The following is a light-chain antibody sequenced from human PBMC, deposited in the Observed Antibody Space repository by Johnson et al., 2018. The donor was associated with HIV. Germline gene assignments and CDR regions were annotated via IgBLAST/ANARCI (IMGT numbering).Light chain of an antibody. Sequence: QAVLTQPPSVSAAPGQKVTISCSGSSSNIGNNYVSWYQQLPPTAPKLLISDNDKRPSGIPDRFSGSKSGASATLDITGLQTGDEADYYCGTWDTSLSAGVFGTGTRVTGL. CDR2: DND. CDR3: GTWDTSLSAGV. CDR1: SSNIGNNY. V-gene: IGLV1-51*01. J-gene: IGLJ1*01.